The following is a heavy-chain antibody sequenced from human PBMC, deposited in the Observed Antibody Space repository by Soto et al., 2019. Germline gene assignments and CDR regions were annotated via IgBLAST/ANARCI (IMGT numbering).Heavy chain of an antibody. CDR2: IYNSGST. D-gene: IGHD3-10*01. J-gene: IGHJ4*02. CDR1: GGSISSGDYY. Sequence: PSETLSLTCTVSGGSISSGDYYWSWIRQPPGKGLEWIGHIYNSGSTYNNPSLKSRGSISVDTSKNRFSLKLSSVTAADTAVYYCARGLSSDKVDYWGQGTLVTVSS. CDR3: ARGLSSDKVDY. V-gene: IGHV4-30-4*01.